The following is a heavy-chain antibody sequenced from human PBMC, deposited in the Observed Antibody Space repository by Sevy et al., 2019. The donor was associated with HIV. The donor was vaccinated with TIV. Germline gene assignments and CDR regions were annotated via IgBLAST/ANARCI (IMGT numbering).Heavy chain of an antibody. Sequence: GGSLRLSCAVSGFTLSKYGMSWVRQAPGKGLEWVSAIVGSGGSTYYADSVKGRFTIARDSSKNTLYLQMNSLRAEDTAVYYCASLDWESYYLTYWGQGTLVTVSS. CDR2: IVGSGGST. CDR3: ASLDWESYYLTY. D-gene: IGHD3-9*01. J-gene: IGHJ4*02. CDR1: GFTLSKYG. V-gene: IGHV3-23*01.